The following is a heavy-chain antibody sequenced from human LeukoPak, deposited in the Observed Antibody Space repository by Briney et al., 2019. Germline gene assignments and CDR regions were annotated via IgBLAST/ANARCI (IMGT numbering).Heavy chain of an antibody. Sequence: ASVKVSCKASGYTFTDYYMHWVRQAPGQGLEWMGWINPKSGGTNYAQEFQGRVTMSRDTSISTAYMELNRLTSDDTAVYYCARDRQPADDEAFDIWGQGTVVTVSS. V-gene: IGHV1-2*02. CDR1: GYTFTDYY. CDR2: INPKSGGT. D-gene: IGHD2-2*01. J-gene: IGHJ3*02. CDR3: ARDRQPADDEAFDI.